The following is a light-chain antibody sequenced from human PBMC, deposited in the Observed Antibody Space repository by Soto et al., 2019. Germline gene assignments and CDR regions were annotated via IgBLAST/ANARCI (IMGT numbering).Light chain of an antibody. CDR3: QQYGSSPGT. J-gene: IGKJ1*01. V-gene: IGKV3-20*01. CDR1: LFVASSY. CDR2: GAS. Sequence: EIVLTQSPGTLSLSPGERATLSFRVSLFVASSYVGWYQQKSGQAPRLLIYGASSRATGIPDRFSGSGSGTDFTLTISRLEPEDFAVYYCQQYGSSPGTFGQGTKVDI.